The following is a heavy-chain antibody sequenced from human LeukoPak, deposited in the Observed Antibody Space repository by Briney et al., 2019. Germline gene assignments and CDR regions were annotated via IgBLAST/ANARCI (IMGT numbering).Heavy chain of an antibody. Sequence: SETLSPTCTVSGGSISSSSYYWGWIRQPPGKGLEWIGSIYYSGSTYYNPSLKSRVTISVDTSKNQFSLKLSSVTAADTAVYYCARAKSGYYRNSYFDYWGQGTLVTVSS. D-gene: IGHD3-22*01. CDR1: GGSISSSSYY. CDR3: ARAKSGYYRNSYFDY. J-gene: IGHJ4*02. CDR2: IYYSGST. V-gene: IGHV4-39*07.